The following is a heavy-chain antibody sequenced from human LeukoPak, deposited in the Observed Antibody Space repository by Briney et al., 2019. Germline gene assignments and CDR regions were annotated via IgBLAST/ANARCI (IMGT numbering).Heavy chain of an antibody. J-gene: IGHJ4*02. CDR3: ARDSPNYGGKDY. V-gene: IGHV1-2*02. D-gene: IGHD4-23*01. CDR2: INPNSGGT. CDR1: GYTFTGYY. Sequence: ASVKVSCKASGYTFTGYYMHWVRQAPGQGLEWMGWINPNSGGTNYAQKFQGRVIMTRDTSISIAYMELSRLRSGDTAVYYCARDSPNYGGKDYWGQGTLVTVSS.